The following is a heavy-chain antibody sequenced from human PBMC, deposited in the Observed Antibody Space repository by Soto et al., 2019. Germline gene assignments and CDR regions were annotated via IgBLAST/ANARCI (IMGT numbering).Heavy chain of an antibody. CDR3: ARHNWNDVGWLGP. D-gene: IGHD1-20*01. J-gene: IGHJ5*02. CDR1: GAYINDYY. CDR2: VYYSGRI. V-gene: IGHV4-59*08. Sequence: SETKSVTCTVSGAYINDYYWSWIRQTPGKGLEWIGFVYYSGRINYNPSLESRVTISADTFKNQFSLKLTSVTAADTAVYYCARHNWNDVGWLGPWGQGTLVTVSS.